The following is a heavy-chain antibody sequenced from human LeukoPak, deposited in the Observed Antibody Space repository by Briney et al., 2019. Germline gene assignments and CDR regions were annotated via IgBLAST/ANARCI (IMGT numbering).Heavy chain of an antibody. Sequence: PGGSLRLSCVASGFSLSGDCMYWVRQAPGKGLMYISRNNGDGSTTNYADVVKGRFTMSRDNVKNTLYLQMNSLRVEDTAVYYCARDPRNVGLAPWGQGTLVTVSS. V-gene: IGHV3-74*01. CDR1: GFSLSGDC. CDR3: ARDPRNVGLAP. CDR2: NNGDGSTT. J-gene: IGHJ5*02. D-gene: IGHD2-15*01.